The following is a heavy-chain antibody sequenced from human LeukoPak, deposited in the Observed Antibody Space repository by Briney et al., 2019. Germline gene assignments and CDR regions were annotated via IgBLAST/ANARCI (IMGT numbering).Heavy chain of an antibody. CDR2: ISNDGGNT. CDR3: VKDGGQPGYYFDL. Sequence: RGSLRLSCAASGFNFRGFAMSWVRQAPGRGLEWVSGISNDGGNTYYAESVKGRFTIHRDNLRKTLYLQMDSLRAEDTALYFCVKDGGQPGYYFDLWGQGTLVTVSS. CDR1: GFNFRGFA. V-gene: IGHV3-23*01. D-gene: IGHD3-10*01. J-gene: IGHJ4*02.